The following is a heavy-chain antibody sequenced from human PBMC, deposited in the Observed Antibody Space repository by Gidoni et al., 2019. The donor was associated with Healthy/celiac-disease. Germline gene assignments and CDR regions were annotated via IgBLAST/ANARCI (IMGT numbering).Heavy chain of an antibody. D-gene: IGHD3-22*01. CDR2: ISYDGSNK. Sequence: QVQLVESGGGVVQPGRSLRLSCAASGVTFSSYAMHWVRQAPGKGLEWVAVISYDGSNKYYADSVKGRFTISRDNSKNTLYLQMNSLRAEDTAVYYCARDSYYYDSSGVDYWGQGTLVTVSS. J-gene: IGHJ4*02. V-gene: IGHV3-30-3*01. CDR3: ARDSYYYDSSGVDY. CDR1: GVTFSSYA.